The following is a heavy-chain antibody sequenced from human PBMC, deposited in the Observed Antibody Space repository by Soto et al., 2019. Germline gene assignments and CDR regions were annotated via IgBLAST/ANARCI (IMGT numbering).Heavy chain of an antibody. V-gene: IGHV4-31*03. CDR1: GGSISSGGYY. Sequence: QVQLQESGPGLVKPSQTLSLTCTVSGGSISSGGYYWSWIRQHPGKGLEWIGSIYYSGSTYYNPPLRSGVTVSVDPSKNRVSLKRSSVPAAATAVYYRARGVLHWGRGTLVTVSS. J-gene: IGHJ4*02. CDR3: ARGVLH. D-gene: IGHD3-16*01. CDR2: IYYSGST.